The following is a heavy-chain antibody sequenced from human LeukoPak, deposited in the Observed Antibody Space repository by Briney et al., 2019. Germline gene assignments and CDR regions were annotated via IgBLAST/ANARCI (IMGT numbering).Heavy chain of an antibody. J-gene: IGHJ4*02. V-gene: IGHV1-2*02. CDR1: GYTFTGYY. CDR2: INAYSGGT. D-gene: IGHD5-12*01. CDR3: ARGDGGGYSTPLDY. Sequence: ASVKVSCKASGYTFTGYYIHWVRQAPGQGLEWMGWINAYSGGTNYAQKFQGRVTMTRDTSIRTAYMELSRLRSDDTAVYYCARGDGGGYSTPLDYWGQGTLVTVSS.